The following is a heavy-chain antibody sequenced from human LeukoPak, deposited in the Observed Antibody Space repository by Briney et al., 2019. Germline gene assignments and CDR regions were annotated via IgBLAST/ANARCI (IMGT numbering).Heavy chain of an antibody. J-gene: IGHJ5*02. CDR2: ITGSGRST. D-gene: IGHD3-3*01. Sequence: GGSLRLSCAASGFTFSDYALSWVRQAPGKGLEWVSGITGSGRSTYYADSVKGRFTISRDNSKNTLYLQMNSLRAEDTAVYYCAKDGRTYYDFWSGYWAGRREWANRFDPWGQGTLVTVSS. CDR3: AKDGRTYYDFWSGYWAGRREWANRFDP. CDR1: GFTFSDYA. V-gene: IGHV3-23*01.